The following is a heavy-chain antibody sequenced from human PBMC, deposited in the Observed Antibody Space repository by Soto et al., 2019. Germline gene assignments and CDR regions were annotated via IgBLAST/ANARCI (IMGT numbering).Heavy chain of an antibody. CDR3: ARGGPYDILPGSQSSPFDY. CDR1: GGSISSYY. Sequence: SETLSLTCTVSGGSISSYYWSWIRQPPGKGLEWIGYIYYSGSTNYNPSLKSRVTISVDTSKNQFSLKLSSVTAADTAVYYCARGGPYDILPGSQSSPFDYCGQGPLVTVYS. V-gene: IGHV4-59*01. J-gene: IGHJ4*02. CDR2: IYYSGST. D-gene: IGHD3-9*01.